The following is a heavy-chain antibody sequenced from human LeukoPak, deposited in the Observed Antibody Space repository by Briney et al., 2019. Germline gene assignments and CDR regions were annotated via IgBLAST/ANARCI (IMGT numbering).Heavy chain of an antibody. CDR1: GFTFSSYS. CDR3: ARESDGDYYFDY. D-gene: IGHD4-17*01. Sequence: GGSLRLSCAASGFTFSSYSMNWVRQAPEKGLEWVSSISSSSNYIYYADSVKGRFTIPRDNAKNSLYLQMHSLRAEDSALYYCARESDGDYYFDYWGQGTLVTVSS. V-gene: IGHV3-21*01. J-gene: IGHJ4*02. CDR2: ISSSSNYI.